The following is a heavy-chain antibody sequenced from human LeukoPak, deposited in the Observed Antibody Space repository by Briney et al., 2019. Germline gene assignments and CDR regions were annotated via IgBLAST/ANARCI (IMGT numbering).Heavy chain of an antibody. CDR1: GYTFTGYY. D-gene: IGHD3-3*01. Sequence: GASVKVSCKASGYTFTGYYMHWVRQAPGQGLEWMGWINPNSGGTNYAQKFQGRVTMTRNTSISTAYMELSRLRSDDTAVYYCAAYYDFWSGYGPDYMDVWGKGTTVTVSS. CDR3: AAYYDFWSGYGPDYMDV. CDR2: INPNSGGT. V-gene: IGHV1-2*02. J-gene: IGHJ6*03.